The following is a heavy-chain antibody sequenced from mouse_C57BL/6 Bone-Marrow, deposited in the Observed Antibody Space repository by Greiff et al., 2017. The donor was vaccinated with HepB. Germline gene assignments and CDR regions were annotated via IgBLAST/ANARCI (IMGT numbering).Heavy chain of an antibody. V-gene: IGHV1-81*01. Sequence: VQLQQSGAELARPGASVKLSCKASGYTFTSYGISWVKQRTGQGLEWIGEIYPRSGNTYYNEKFKGKATLTADKSSSTAYMELRSLTSEDSAVYFCANYDYDNWYFDVWGTGTTVTVSS. CDR1: GYTFTSYG. J-gene: IGHJ1*03. D-gene: IGHD2-4*01. CDR3: ANYDYDNWYFDV. CDR2: IYPRSGNT.